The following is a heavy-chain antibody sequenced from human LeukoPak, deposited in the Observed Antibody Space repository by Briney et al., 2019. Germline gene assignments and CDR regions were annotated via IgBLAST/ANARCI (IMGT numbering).Heavy chain of an antibody. CDR1: GYTFTGYY. CDR2: INPNNGGT. V-gene: IGHV1-2*02. Sequence: ASVKVSCKASGYTFTGYYIHWVRQAPGQGLEWMGWINPNNGGTSYAQKFQGRVTMTRETSISTAYMELSRLKSDDTAVYYCAREPTPPSEYWGQGTLVTVSS. D-gene: IGHD4-11*01. CDR3: AREPTPPSEY. J-gene: IGHJ4*02.